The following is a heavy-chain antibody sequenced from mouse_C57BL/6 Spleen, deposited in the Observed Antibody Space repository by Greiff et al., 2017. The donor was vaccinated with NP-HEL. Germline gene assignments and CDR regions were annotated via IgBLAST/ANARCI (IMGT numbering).Heavy chain of an antibody. D-gene: IGHD2-1*01. CDR1: GYAFSSSW. CDR3: ARPIYYGNTFAY. J-gene: IGHJ3*01. CDR2: IYPGDGDT. V-gene: IGHV1-82*01. Sequence: QVQLQQSGPELVKPGASVKISCKASGYAFSSSWMNWVKQRPGKGLEWIGRIYPGDGDTNYNGKFKGKATLTADKSSSTAYMQLSSLTSEDSAVYFCARPIYYGNTFAYWGQGTLVTVSA.